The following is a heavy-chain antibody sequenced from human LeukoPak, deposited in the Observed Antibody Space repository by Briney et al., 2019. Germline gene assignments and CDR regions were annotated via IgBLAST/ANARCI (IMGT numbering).Heavy chain of an antibody. V-gene: IGHV3-11*06. CDR1: GFTFSDYY. J-gene: IGHJ6*04. CDR3: ARDALWFGETTYYYGMDV. D-gene: IGHD3-10*01. CDR2: ISSSSSYT. Sequence: PGGSLRLSCAASGFTFSDYYMSWIRQAPGKGLEWVSYISSSSSYTNYADSVKGRFTISRDNAKNSLYLQMNSLRAEDTAVYYCARDALWFGETTYYYGMDVWGKGPRSPSPQ.